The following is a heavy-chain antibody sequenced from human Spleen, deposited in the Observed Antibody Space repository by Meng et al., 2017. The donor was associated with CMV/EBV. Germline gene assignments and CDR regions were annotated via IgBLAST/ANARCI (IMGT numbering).Heavy chain of an antibody. V-gene: IGHV3-74*01. CDR1: GFTFSSDA. J-gene: IGHJ3*01. CDR2: GNRDGSST. CDR3: ARQYCGDNSCWGAFDV. D-gene: IGHD2-21*01. Sequence: GESLKISCAASGFTFSSDAMTWVRQAPGKGLVWVSRGNRDGSSTIYADSVKGLFTISRDNAKNTLYLQMNSLRAEDTAVYYCARQYCGDNSCWGAFDVWGQGTVVTVS.